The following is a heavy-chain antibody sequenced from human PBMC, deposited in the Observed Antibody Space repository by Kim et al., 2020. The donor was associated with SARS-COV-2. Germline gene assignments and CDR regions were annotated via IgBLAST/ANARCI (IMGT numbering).Heavy chain of an antibody. CDR3: ARDVNWFDP. V-gene: IGHV3-30*01. Sequence: RKKYYADSGKGRFTISRNNSKNTLYLQRNSLRAEDTAVYYCARDVNWFDPWGQGTLVTVSS. J-gene: IGHJ5*02. CDR2: RKK.